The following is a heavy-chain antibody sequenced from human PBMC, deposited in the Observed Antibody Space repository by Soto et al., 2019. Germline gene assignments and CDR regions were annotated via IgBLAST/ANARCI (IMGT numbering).Heavy chain of an antibody. D-gene: IGHD1-7*01. CDR2: IYYSGST. CDR1: GGSISSSSYY. Sequence: QLQLQESGPGLVKPSETLSLTCTVSGGSISSSSYYWGWIRQPPGKGLEWIGSIYYSGSTYYNPSLKSRVTISVDTSKNQFSLKLSSVTAADTAVYYCARHLNWNYDAAPLFDYWGQGTLVTVSS. J-gene: IGHJ4*02. V-gene: IGHV4-39*01. CDR3: ARHLNWNYDAAPLFDY.